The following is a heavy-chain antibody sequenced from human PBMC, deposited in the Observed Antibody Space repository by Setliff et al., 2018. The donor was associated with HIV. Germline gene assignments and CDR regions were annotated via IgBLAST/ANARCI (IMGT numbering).Heavy chain of an antibody. V-gene: IGHV1-69*10. Sequence: SVKVSCKASGYTFTSYGMSWVRQAPGQGLEWMGQFIPILDITNYAQKFQGRVTITADKSTSTTYMEMSSLKSEYTAFYFCARADYDLLTGSYGALDSWGQGTRVTVSS. CDR3: ARADYDLLTGSYGALDS. CDR2: FIPILDIT. D-gene: IGHD3-9*01. CDR1: GYTFTSYG. J-gene: IGHJ4*02.